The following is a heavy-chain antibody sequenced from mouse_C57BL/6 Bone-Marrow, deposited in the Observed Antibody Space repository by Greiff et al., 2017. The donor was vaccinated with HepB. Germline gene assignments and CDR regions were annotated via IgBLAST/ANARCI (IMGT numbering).Heavy chain of an antibody. D-gene: IGHD1-1*01. V-gene: IGHV8-12*01. CDR1: GFSLSTSGMG. CDR2: IYWDDDK. CDR3: ARPITTVVARDWYFDV. Sequence: QVTLKVSGPGILQSSQTLSLTCSFSGFSLSTSGMGVSWIRQPSGKGLEWLAHIYWDDDKRYNPSLKSRLTISKDTSRNQVFLKITSVDTADTATYYCARPITTVVARDWYFDVWGTGTTVTVSS. J-gene: IGHJ1*03.